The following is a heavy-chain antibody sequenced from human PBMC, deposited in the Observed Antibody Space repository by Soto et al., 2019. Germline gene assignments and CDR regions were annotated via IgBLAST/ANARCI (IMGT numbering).Heavy chain of an antibody. CDR3: AREGDVPYYYYGMDI. D-gene: IGHD2-21*02. J-gene: IGHJ6*02. CDR2: ISGYNGKT. Sequence: QGQLVQSGGEVKKPGASVKVSFKASGYTFSSYGVSGVRQAPGQRHEWMGWISGYNGKTNYAQKVQDRVTMTTDTSTSTVYMELRSLRSDDTPVYYWAREGDVPYYYYGMDIWGQGTTVTVSS. CDR1: GYTFSSYG. V-gene: IGHV1-18*01.